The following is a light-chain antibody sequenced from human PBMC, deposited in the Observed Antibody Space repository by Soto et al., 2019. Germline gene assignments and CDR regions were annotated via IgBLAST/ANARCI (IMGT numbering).Light chain of an antibody. CDR3: QQLYTLPFT. CDR1: QGIGSY. V-gene: IGKV1-9*01. Sequence: IQLTQSPSSLSASVGDRVTITCRASQGIGSYLAWYQQKPGEAPKLLIYAASSLQSGVPSRFSGSGSGTEFTLTISGLLPEDFAAYHCQQLYTLPFTFGQGTRLEIK. J-gene: IGKJ5*01. CDR2: AAS.